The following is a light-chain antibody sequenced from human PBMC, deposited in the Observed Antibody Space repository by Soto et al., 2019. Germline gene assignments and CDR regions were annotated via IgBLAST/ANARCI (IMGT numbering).Light chain of an antibody. CDR2: DAS. J-gene: IGKJ1*01. CDR1: QNIRNW. Sequence: DIQMTQSPSTLSASVGDSVTITCLASQNIRNWLAWYQQKPGKAPNPLVYDASTLESGVPSRFSGSGSGTEFTLTISSLQPDDFATYYCQQYNSYSPWTFGQGTKVDIK. V-gene: IGKV1-5*01. CDR3: QQYNSYSPWT.